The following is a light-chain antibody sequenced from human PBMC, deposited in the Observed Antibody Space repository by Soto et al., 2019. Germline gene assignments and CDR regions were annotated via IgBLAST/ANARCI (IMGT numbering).Light chain of an antibody. J-gene: IGLJ1*01. CDR1: SSDVGSYNY. CDR3: SSFTTSTTYV. Sequence: QSALTQPASVSGSPGQSITISCTGTSSDVGSYNYVSWYQHHLGKAPKLMIYDVSNRPSGVSNRFSGSKSGNTASLTISGLQAEDEADYYCSSFTTSTTYVFGTGTKLTVL. V-gene: IGLV2-14*03. CDR2: DVS.